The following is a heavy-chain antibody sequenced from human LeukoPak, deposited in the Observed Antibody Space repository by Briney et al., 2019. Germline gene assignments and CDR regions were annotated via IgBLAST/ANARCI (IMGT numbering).Heavy chain of an antibody. J-gene: IGHJ4*02. Sequence: ASVKVSCKASGYTFTGYYTHWVRQAPGQGLEWMGWINPNSGGTNYAQKFQGRVTMTRDTSISTAYMELSRLRSDDTAVYYCARDYAQADCSGGSCYYFDYWGQGTLVTVSS. CDR3: ARDYAQADCSGGSCYYFDY. CDR1: GYTFTGYY. D-gene: IGHD2-15*01. V-gene: IGHV1-2*02. CDR2: INPNSGGT.